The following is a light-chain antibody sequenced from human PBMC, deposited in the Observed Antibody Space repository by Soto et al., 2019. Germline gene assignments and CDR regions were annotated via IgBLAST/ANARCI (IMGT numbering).Light chain of an antibody. CDR3: QQRSNWLIT. Sequence: IGLTHSAATLSLSPGGRATLSCRASQSVGNYLAWYQQKPGQAPRLLIYDASNRATGIPARFSGSGSGTDFTLTNSSLEPEDFAVYYCQQRSNWLITFGQGALLEVK. CDR1: QSVGNY. J-gene: IGKJ5*01. V-gene: IGKV3-11*01. CDR2: DAS.